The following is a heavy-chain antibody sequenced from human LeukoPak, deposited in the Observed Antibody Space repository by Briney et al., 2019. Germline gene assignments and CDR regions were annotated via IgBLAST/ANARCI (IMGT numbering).Heavy chain of an antibody. CDR1: GFTFSNYE. CDR2: ISSSGSTI. V-gene: IGHV3-48*03. CDR3: AELGITMIGGV. J-gene: IGHJ6*04. Sequence: PGGSLRLSCAASGFTFSNYEMNWVRQAPGKGLEWVSYISSSGSTIYYADSVKGRFTISRDNAKNSLYLQMNSLRAEDTAVYYCAELGITMIGGVWGKGTTVTISS. D-gene: IGHD3-10*02.